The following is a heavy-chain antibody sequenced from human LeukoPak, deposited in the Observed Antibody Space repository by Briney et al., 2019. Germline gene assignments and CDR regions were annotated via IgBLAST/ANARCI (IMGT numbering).Heavy chain of an antibody. Sequence: PGGSLRLSCAASGFTFSSYGMHWVRQAPGKGLEWVAVIWYDGGNKYYADSVKGRFTISRDNSKNTLYLQMNSLRAEDTAVYYCASPVGMTTVNSYYYGMDVWGQGTTVTVSS. CDR1: GFTFSSYG. J-gene: IGHJ6*02. V-gene: IGHV3-33*01. CDR2: IWYDGGNK. D-gene: IGHD4-17*01. CDR3: ASPVGMTTVNSYYYGMDV.